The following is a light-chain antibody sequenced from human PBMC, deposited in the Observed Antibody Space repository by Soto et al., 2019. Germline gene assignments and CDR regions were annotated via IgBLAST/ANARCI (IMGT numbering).Light chain of an antibody. V-gene: IGKV3-20*01. CDR2: GAS. CDR1: QRISNSY. CDR3: QQYHTWPIT. J-gene: IGKJ4*01. Sequence: EIVLTQSPGTLSLSPGERATLSCRASQRISNSYLAWYQRKPGQAPRLLIYGASSRATGIPARFSGSGSGTEFTLTISSLQSEDCAIYYCQQYHTWPITFGGGTKVDIK.